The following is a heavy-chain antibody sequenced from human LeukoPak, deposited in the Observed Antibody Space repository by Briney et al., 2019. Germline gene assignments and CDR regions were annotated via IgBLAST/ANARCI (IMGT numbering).Heavy chain of an antibody. J-gene: IGHJ4*02. D-gene: IGHD2-2*01. V-gene: IGHV3-30-3*01. Sequence: GRSLRLSCAASGFTFSSYAMHWVRQAPGKGLEWVAVISYDGSNKYYADSVKGRFTISRDNSKNTLYLQMNSLRAEDTAVYYCARDSRRAAIYTWGQGTLVTVSS. CDR2: ISYDGSNK. CDR1: GFTFSSYA. CDR3: ARDSRRAAIYT.